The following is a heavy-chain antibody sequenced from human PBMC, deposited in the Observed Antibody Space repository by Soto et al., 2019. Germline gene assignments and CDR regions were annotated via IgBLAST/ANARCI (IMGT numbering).Heavy chain of an antibody. D-gene: IGHD2-21*02. J-gene: IGHJ4*02. CDR2: ITSTSTYI. Sequence: EVQLVESGGGLVKPGGSLRLSCAASGFTFSSYTMHWVRQAPGKGLEWDASITSTSTYIYYTDSLKGRFTISRDNAKNSLYLQMNSLGPGDTAVYYCARDGARDRGDKGFDYWGQGTVVTVSS. CDR1: GFTFSSYT. CDR3: ARDGARDRGDKGFDY. V-gene: IGHV3-21*01.